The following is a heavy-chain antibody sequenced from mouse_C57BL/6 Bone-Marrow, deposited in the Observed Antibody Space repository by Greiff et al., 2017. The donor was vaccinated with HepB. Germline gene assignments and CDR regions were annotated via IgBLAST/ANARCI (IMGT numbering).Heavy chain of an antibody. CDR3: ARDTTVVATYYYAMDY. J-gene: IGHJ4*01. CDR2: ISSGSSTI. CDR1: GFTFSDYG. Sequence: EVKLMESGGGLVKPGGSLKLSCAASGFTFSDYGMHWVRQAPEKGLEWVAYISSGSSTIYYADTVKGRFTISRDNAKNTLFLQMTSLRSEDTAMYYCARDTTVVATYYYAMDYWGQGTSVTVSS. V-gene: IGHV5-17*01. D-gene: IGHD1-1*01.